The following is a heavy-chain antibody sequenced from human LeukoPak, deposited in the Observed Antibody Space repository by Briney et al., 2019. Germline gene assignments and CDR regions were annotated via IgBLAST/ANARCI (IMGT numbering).Heavy chain of an antibody. Sequence: ASVKVSCKASGYTFTSYGISWVRQAPGQGLEWMGWISAYNGNTNYAQKLQGRVTITTDTSTSTAYMELRSLRSDDTAVYYCARIPDYYDSSGRPMDVWGQGTTVTVSS. J-gene: IGHJ6*02. CDR2: ISAYNGNT. CDR3: ARIPDYYDSSGRPMDV. V-gene: IGHV1-18*01. D-gene: IGHD3-22*01. CDR1: GYTFTSYG.